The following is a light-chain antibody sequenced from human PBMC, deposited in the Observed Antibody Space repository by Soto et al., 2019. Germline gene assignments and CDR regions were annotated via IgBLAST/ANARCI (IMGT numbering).Light chain of an antibody. CDR1: QSVSSSY. V-gene: IGKV3-20*01. Sequence: EIVLTQSPGTLSLSXXXRATLSCRASQSVSSSYLAWYQQKPGQAPRLLIYGASSRAAGIPDRFSGSGSGTDFTLTISRLEPEDFAVYYCQQYGTSPWTFGQGTKVEIK. J-gene: IGKJ1*01. CDR2: GAS. CDR3: QQYGTSPWT.